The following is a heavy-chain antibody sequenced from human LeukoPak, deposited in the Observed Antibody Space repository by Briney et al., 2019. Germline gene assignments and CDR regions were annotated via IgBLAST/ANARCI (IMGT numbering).Heavy chain of an antibody. J-gene: IGHJ3*02. CDR1: GGSISSYY. V-gene: IGHV4-4*07. CDR2: IYTSGST. Sequence: SETLSLTCTVSGGSISSYYWSWIRQPAGKGLEWIGRIYTSGSTNYNPSLKSRVTMSVDTSKNQFSLKLSPVTAADTAVYYCARQVTTVTTGAFDIWGQGTMVTVSS. D-gene: IGHD4-17*01. CDR3: ARQVTTVTTGAFDI.